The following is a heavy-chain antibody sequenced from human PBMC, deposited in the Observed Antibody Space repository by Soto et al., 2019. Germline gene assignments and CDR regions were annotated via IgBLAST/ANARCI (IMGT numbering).Heavy chain of an antibody. V-gene: IGHV1-18*01. CDR1: GCSFDRQC. J-gene: IGHJ4*02. CDR3: ARDRSYYYETSGYPFDY. CDR2: ISADNGDT. D-gene: IGHD3-22*01. Sequence: ASVEVSFLGSGCSFDRQCISWVLQASGERPEWMGWISADNGDTRFSQKVQGRLTLTTDTSTNTAYMDLRSLSSDDTAVYYCARDRSYYYETSGYPFDYWGQGTQVTVSS.